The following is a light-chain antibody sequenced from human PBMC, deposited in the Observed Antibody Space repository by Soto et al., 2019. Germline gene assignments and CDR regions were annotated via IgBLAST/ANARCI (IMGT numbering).Light chain of an antibody. CDR1: ESVDIN. J-gene: IGKJ1*01. V-gene: IGKV3-15*01. Sequence: EIVLTQSPGPLSVSPGERVTLSCRASESVDINLAWYQQKPGQAPRLLIYGASTRATDMPGTFSGRGSGTEFTLTISSLQSEDFAVYYCQQYKNWPRTFGQGTKVDNK. CDR3: QQYKNWPRT. CDR2: GAS.